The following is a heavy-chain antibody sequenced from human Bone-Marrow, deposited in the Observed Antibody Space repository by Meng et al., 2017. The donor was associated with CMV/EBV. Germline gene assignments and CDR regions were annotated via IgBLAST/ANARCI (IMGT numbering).Heavy chain of an antibody. J-gene: IGHJ4*02. CDR3: ARQTGSIVVVPAAFFDY. CDR2: IDHGGSS. Sequence: SETLSLTCAVYGGSFSDYYWSWIRQSPGKGLEWIGQIDHGGSSKYNPSLKSRVTISVDTSKNQFSLRLNSVTAADTAVYYCARQTGSIVVVPAAFFDYRGQGTLVTVSS. CDR1: GGSFSDYY. D-gene: IGHD2-2*01. V-gene: IGHV4-34*01.